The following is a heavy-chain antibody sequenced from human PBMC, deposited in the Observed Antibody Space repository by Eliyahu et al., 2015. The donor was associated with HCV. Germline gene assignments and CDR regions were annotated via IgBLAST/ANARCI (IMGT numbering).Heavy chain of an antibody. D-gene: IGHD2-15*01. V-gene: IGHV3-7*01. CDR2: IKQDGSEK. Sequence: EVQVVESGGGLVQPGGSLRLSCAASGFXFXTYWLNWFXQSPGKGLEWVANIKQDGSEKYYVDSVTGRFTISRDNAKNSLHLQMNSLRVEDTAVYFCARGCGFGSCYRNPSYFYGMDVWGQGTTVTVSS. J-gene: IGHJ6*02. CDR1: GFXFXTYW. CDR3: ARGCGFGSCYRNPSYFYGMDV.